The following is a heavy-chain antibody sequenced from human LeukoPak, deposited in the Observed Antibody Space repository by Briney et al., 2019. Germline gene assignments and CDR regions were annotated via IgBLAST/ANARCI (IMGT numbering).Heavy chain of an antibody. Sequence: PSETLSLTCAVYGGSFSGYYWSWIRQPPGKGLEWIGEINHSGSTNYNPSLKGRVTISVDTSKNQFSLKLSSVTAADTAVYYCARRDYDILTGYLEFDYWGQGTLVTVSS. D-gene: IGHD3-9*01. J-gene: IGHJ4*02. CDR3: ARRDYDILTGYLEFDY. CDR2: INHSGST. V-gene: IGHV4-34*01. CDR1: GGSFSGYY.